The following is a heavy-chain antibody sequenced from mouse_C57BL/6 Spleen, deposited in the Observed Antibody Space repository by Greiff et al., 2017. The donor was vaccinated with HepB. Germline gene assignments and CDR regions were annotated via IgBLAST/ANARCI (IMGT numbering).Heavy chain of an antibody. J-gene: IGHJ2*01. Sequence: EVQLQESGPVLVKPGASVKMSCKASGYTFTDYYMNWVKQSHGKSLEWIGVINPYNGGTSYNQKFKGKATLTVDKSSSTAYMELNSLTSEDSAVYYCARGYGSRYFDYWGQGTTLTVSS. V-gene: IGHV1-19*01. CDR3: ARGYGSRYFDY. CDR1: GYTFTDYY. CDR2: INPYNGGT. D-gene: IGHD1-1*01.